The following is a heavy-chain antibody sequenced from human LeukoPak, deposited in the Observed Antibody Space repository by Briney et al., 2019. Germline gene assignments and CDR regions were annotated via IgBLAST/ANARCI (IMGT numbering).Heavy chain of an antibody. CDR3: ARRRGVYYFDY. V-gene: IGHV4-39*01. J-gene: IGHJ4*02. D-gene: IGHD3-10*01. CDR1: GGSIGSSNFY. CDR2: IYYSGST. Sequence: PSETLSLTCTVSGGSIGSSNFYWGWIRQSPGKGLEWIGSIYYSGSTYYNASLKSRVTISVDTSKNQFSLRLSSVTATDTAVYYCARRRGVYYFDYWGQGTPVTVSS.